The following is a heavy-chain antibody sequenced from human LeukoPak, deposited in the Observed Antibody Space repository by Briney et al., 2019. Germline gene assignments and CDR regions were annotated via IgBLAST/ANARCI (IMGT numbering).Heavy chain of an antibody. V-gene: IGHV1-2*02. CDR1: GYTFTGYY. Sequence: GASVKVSCKASGYTFTGYYLHWVRQAPGQGLEWMGWINPNSGGTKYAQKFQGRVTMTRDTSISTAYMELSRLSSDDTAVYYCAREETSITTRPWYWGQGTLVTVSS. J-gene: IGHJ4*02. CDR2: INPNSGGT. D-gene: IGHD6-6*01. CDR3: AREETSITTRPWY.